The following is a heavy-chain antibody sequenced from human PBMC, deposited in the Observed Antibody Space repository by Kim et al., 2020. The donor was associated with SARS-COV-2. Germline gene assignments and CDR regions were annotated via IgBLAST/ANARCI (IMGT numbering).Heavy chain of an antibody. Sequence: GGSLRLSCAASGFTFSSYGMHWVRQAPGKGLEWVAVICYDGSNTYYADSVKGRFTISRDNSKNTLYLQMNSLRAEDTAVYYCARGDYYGSGSSAFYEDYFDYWGQGTLVTVSS. J-gene: IGHJ4*02. D-gene: IGHD3-10*01. CDR3: ARGDYYGSGSSAFYEDYFDY. V-gene: IGHV3-33*01. CDR2: ICYDGSNT. CDR1: GFTFSSYG.